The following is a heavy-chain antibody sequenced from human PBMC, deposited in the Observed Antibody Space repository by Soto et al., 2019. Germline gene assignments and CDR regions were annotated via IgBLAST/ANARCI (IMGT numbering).Heavy chain of an antibody. Sequence: DVQLVASGGGLIQPGGSLRLSCAALGLTVRGKKYITWVRQAPGKGLEWVSALYDVEGTYYADSAKGRFTISRDNSNNIIYLQMNSLGPDDTAVYYCASWLEREHAYDIWGLGTMVTVSS. CDR1: GLTVRGKKY. CDR3: ASWLEREHAYDI. D-gene: IGHD1-1*01. J-gene: IGHJ3*02. V-gene: IGHV3-53*01. CDR2: LYDVEGT.